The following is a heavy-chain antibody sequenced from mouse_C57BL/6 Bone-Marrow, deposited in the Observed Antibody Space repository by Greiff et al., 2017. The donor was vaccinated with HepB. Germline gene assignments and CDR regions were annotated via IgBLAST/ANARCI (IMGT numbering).Heavy chain of an antibody. Sequence: EVQGVESGAELVRPGASVKLSCTASGFNIKDDYMHWVKQRPEQGLEWIGWIDPENGDTEYASKFQGKATITADTSSNTAYLQLSSLTSEDTAVYYCTRIYYDYDGVDYGGQGTTLTVSS. CDR3: TRIYYDYDGVDY. D-gene: IGHD2-4*01. J-gene: IGHJ2*01. CDR2: IDPENGDT. CDR1: GFNIKDDY. V-gene: IGHV14-4*01.